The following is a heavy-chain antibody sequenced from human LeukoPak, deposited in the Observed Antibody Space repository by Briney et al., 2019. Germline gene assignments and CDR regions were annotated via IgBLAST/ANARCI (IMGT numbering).Heavy chain of an antibody. CDR2: ISSSGSTI. J-gene: IGHJ3*02. CDR3: ARRVIAGRSAFDI. CDR1: GFTFSDYY. D-gene: IGHD2-21*01. Sequence: GGSLRLSCAASGFTFSDYYMSWIRQAPGKGLEWVSYISSSGSTIYYADSVKGRFTISRDNAKNSLYLQMNSLRAEDTAVYYCARRVIAGRSAFDIWGQGTMVTVSS. V-gene: IGHV3-11*04.